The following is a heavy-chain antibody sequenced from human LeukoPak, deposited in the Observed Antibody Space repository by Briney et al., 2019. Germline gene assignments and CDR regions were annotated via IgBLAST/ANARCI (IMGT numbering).Heavy chain of an antibody. J-gene: IGHJ4*02. CDR1: GGSISSGSYY. V-gene: IGHV4-39*07. D-gene: IGHD3-22*01. CDR3: AVTYYYDSSGYPTFDY. CDR2: IYYSGST. Sequence: SETLSLTCTVSGGSISSGSYYWGWIRQPPGKGLEWIGSIYYSGSTYYNPSLKSRVTISVDTSKNQFSLKLSSVTAADTAVYYCAVTYYYDSSGYPTFDYWGQGTLVTVSS.